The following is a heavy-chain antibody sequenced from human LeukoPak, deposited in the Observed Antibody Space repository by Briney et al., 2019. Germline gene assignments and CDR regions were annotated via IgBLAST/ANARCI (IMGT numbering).Heavy chain of an antibody. D-gene: IGHD4-17*01. CDR1: GFTFSTYW. J-gene: IGHJ4*02. CDR2: LNSVGSIT. V-gene: IGHV3-74*01. Sequence: GGSLRLSCAASGFTFSTYWMHWVRQAPGKGLGWVSGLNSVGSITGYVDSVKGRFTITRDNAKNTLYLQMNTLRAEDTAVYYCARGGYGAYMGWGQGNLVTVSS. CDR3: ARGGYGAYMG.